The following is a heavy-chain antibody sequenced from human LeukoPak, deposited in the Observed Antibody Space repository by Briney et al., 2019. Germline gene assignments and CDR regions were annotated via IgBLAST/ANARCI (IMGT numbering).Heavy chain of an antibody. D-gene: IGHD4/OR15-4a*01. CDR1: GGSFSGYY. V-gene: IGHV4-34*11. CDR3: ARVMDTGYGGKLLGYYYYMDV. CDR2: IHYSRST. Sequence: SETLSLTCAVYGGSFSGYYWSWIRQPPGKGLEWIGYIHYSRSTNNNPSLKSRVTISVDTSKNQFSLKLSSVTAADTAVYYCARVMDTGYGGKLLGYYYYMDVWGKGTTVTVSS. J-gene: IGHJ6*03.